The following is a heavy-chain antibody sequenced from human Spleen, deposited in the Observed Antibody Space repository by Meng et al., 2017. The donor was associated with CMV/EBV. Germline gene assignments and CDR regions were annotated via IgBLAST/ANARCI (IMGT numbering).Heavy chain of an antibody. J-gene: IGHJ4*02. CDR1: GGSFSIDYW. V-gene: IGHV4-4*02. D-gene: IGHD3-22*01. Sequence: GVPRLSCAVSGGSFSIDYWWSWVRQTPGKGLQWLGELHHSGTTTYNPSLNSRVTFSLDKSKNEFTLKLTSVTVADTAVYYCARNGHYSLDSWSQGTLVTVSS. CDR2: LHHSGTT. CDR3: ARNGHYSLDS.